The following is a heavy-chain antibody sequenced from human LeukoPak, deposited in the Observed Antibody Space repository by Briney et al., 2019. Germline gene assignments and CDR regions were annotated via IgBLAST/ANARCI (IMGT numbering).Heavy chain of an antibody. CDR1: GGSISSSSYY. CDR3: ASFSSWGGY. V-gene: IGHV4-39*01. CDR2: IYYSGST. D-gene: IGHD6-13*01. J-gene: IGHJ4*02. Sequence: SETLSLTCTVSGGSISSSSYYWGWIRQPPGKGLEWIGSIYYSGSTYYNPSLKSRVTISVDTSKNQFSLKLSSVTAADTAVYYCASFSSWGGYWGQGTLVTASS.